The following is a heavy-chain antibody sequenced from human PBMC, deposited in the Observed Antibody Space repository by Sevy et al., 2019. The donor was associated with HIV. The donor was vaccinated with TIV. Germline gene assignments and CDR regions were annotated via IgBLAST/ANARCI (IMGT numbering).Heavy chain of an antibody. J-gene: IGHJ3*02. CDR2: IYHSGST. CDR3: ARTIVVPYYDSSGYSDAFDI. V-gene: IGHV4-38-2*01. Sequence: SETLSLTCAVSGYSISSGYYWGWIRQPPGKGLEWIGSIYHSGSTYYNPSLKSRVTISVDTSKNQFSLKLSSVTAADTAVYYCARTIVVPYYDSSGYSDAFDIWGQGTMVTVSS. D-gene: IGHD3-22*01. CDR1: GYSISSGYY.